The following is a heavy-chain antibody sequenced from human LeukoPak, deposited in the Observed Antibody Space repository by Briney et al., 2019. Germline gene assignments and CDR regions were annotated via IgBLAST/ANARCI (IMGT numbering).Heavy chain of an antibody. V-gene: IGHV3-7*01. CDR1: GFTFSGSW. Sequence: GSLRLSCAASGFTFSGSWVSWVRQAPGKGLEWVANINQDGSAKNYLDSVKGRFTISIDRGKNSLYLQMNSLRDEDTAVYYCARELSWSGRDYWGQGTLVTVSS. CDR2: INQDGSAK. D-gene: IGHD3-3*01. CDR3: ARELSWSGRDY. J-gene: IGHJ4*02.